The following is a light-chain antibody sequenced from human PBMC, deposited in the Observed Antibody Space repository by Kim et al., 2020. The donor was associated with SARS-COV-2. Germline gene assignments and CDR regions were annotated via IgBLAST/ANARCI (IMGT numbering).Light chain of an antibody. CDR1: RSVSSSD. V-gene: IGKV3-20*01. Sequence: LHPGERATLACRASRSVSSSDLAWYQQKPGQAPRLLISGASSRATGIPDRFSGSGSGTDFTLTISRLEPEDSAVYYCQQYANSPTFGQGTKVDIK. J-gene: IGKJ1*01. CDR3: QQYANSPT. CDR2: GAS.